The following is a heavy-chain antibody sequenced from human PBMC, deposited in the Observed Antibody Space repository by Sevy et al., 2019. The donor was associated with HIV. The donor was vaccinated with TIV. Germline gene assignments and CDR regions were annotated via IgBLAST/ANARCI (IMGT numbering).Heavy chain of an antibody. CDR1: GGSFSGYY. Sequence: SETLSLTCAVYGGSFSGYYWSWIRQPPGKGLEWIGEINHSGSTNYNPSLKSRVTISIDTSKNQFSLNLSYVTAADTAVYYCAREGGLVDYGMDVWGQGITVTVSS. V-gene: IGHV4-34*01. CDR3: AREGGLVDYGMDV. CDR2: INHSGST. D-gene: IGHD3-9*01. J-gene: IGHJ6*02.